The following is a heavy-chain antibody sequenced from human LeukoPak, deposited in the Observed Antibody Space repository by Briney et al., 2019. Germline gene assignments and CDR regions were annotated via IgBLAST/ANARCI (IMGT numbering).Heavy chain of an antibody. CDR2: ISAYNGKT. J-gene: IGHJ4*02. D-gene: IGHD1-26*01. CDR3: ARGGALTSFDS. CDR1: GFSFSSYG. Sequence: ASVKVSCKASGFSFSSYGFGWVRQPPGQGLEWMGWISAYNGKTNYAQKFQGRVTMTTDTSTTTVYMDLRSLRSDDTAVYFCARGGALTSFDSWGQGTLITVSS. V-gene: IGHV1-18*01.